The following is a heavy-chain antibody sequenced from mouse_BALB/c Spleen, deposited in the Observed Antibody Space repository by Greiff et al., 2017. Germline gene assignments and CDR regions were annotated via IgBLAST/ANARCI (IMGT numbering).Heavy chain of an antibody. J-gene: IGHJ4*01. V-gene: IGHV5-4*02. CDR2: ISDGGSYT. CDR1: GFTFSDYY. CDR3: ARSGRGDAMDY. D-gene: IGHD4-1*01. Sequence: DVHLVESGGGLVKPGGSLKLSCAASGFTFSDYYMYWVRQTPEKRLEWVATISDGGSYTYYPDSVKGRFTISRDNAKNNLYLQMSSLKSEDTAMYYCARSGRGDAMDYWGQGTSVTVSS.